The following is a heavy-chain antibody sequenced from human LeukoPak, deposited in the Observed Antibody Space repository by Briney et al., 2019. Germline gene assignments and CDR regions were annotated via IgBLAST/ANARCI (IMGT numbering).Heavy chain of an antibody. Sequence: GASVKVSCKASGYTFTGYYMHWVRQAPGQGLEWLGWINPNSGGTNYAQKFQGRVTMTRDTSISTAYMELSRLRSDDTAVYYWASEPYCSSTSCYRFGFDYWGQGTLVTVSS. CDR2: INPNSGGT. J-gene: IGHJ4*02. D-gene: IGHD2-2*01. V-gene: IGHV1-2*02. CDR3: ASEPYCSSTSCYRFGFDY. CDR1: GYTFTGYY.